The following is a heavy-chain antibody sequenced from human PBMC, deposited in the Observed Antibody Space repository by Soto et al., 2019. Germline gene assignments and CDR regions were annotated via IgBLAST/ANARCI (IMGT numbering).Heavy chain of an antibody. Sequence: SETLSLTCTVSGGSISSYYWSWIRQPPGKGLEWIGYIYYSGSTNYTPSLKSRVTISVDTSKNQFSLKLSSVTAADTAVYYCARDLAGDYVIWGQGTLVTVSS. CDR3: ARDLAGDYVI. V-gene: IGHV4-59*01. CDR1: GGSISSYY. D-gene: IGHD4-17*01. J-gene: IGHJ4*02. CDR2: IYYSGST.